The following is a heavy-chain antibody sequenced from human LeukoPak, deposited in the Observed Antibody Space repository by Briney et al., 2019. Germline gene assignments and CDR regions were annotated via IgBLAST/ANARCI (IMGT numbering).Heavy chain of an antibody. CDR3: ARENDNGDYRIDY. CDR2: IYYSGST. CDR1: GGSISSYY. J-gene: IGHJ4*02. V-gene: IGHV4-59*01. Sequence: PSETLSLTCTVSGGSISSYYWSWIRQPPGKGLEWIGYIYYSGSTNYNPSLKSRVTISVDTSKNQFSLKLSSVTAADTAVYYCARENDNGDYRIDYWGQGTLVTVSS. D-gene: IGHD4-17*01.